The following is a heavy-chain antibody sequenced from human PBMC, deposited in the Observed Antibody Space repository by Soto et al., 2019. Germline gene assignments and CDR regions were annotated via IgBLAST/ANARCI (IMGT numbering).Heavy chain of an antibody. Sequence: QVQLVQSGAEVKKPGSSVKVSCKASGGTFSNYAISWVRQAPGQGLEWMGGIIPIFGTANYAQKFQGRVTITADEATSTAYMELSRLRSEDTAVYYCASRIAVAGNYSWGQGTLVTVSS. V-gene: IGHV1-69*01. CDR2: IIPIFGTA. CDR1: GGTFSNYA. D-gene: IGHD6-19*01. CDR3: ASRIAVAGNYS. J-gene: IGHJ4*02.